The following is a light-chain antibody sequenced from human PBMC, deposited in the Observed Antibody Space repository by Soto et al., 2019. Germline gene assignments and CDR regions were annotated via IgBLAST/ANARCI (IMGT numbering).Light chain of an antibody. CDR1: QSVGSH. Sequence: IALTQSPATLSLSPGERAPLSCRASQSVGSHLAWYQQKRGQAPRLLIHDASSRATGTPARFSGGGSGTDFTLTISRLEPEDFAVYYCQQRSSWPPSITFGQGTRLEIK. J-gene: IGKJ5*01. CDR2: DAS. V-gene: IGKV3-11*01. CDR3: QQRSSWPPSIT.